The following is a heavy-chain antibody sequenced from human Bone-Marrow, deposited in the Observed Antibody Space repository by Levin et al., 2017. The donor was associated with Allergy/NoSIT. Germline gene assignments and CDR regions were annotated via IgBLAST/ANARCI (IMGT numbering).Heavy chain of an antibody. CDR1: GFDFDDFG. D-gene: IGHD1-14*01. Sequence: PGGSLRLSCAASGFDFDDFGMHWVRQVPGKGLEWVALISFDGKRKYYAESVKGRFSSSRDNSENTLYLRMNNLKTEDTAVYHCAKDLRRGTSSWYQLANWGQGTLVTVSS. CDR3: AKDLRRGTSSWYQLAN. J-gene: IGHJ4*02. V-gene: IGHV3-30*18. CDR2: ISFDGKRK.